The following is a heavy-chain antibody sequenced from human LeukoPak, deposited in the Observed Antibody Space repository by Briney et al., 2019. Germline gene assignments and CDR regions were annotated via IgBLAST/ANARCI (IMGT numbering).Heavy chain of an antibody. J-gene: IGHJ5*02. CDR1: GFTLSSYE. CDR3: VRSRVRGDPFDP. D-gene: IGHD3-10*01. Sequence: GGSLRLSCIVSGFTLSSYEMTWFRQAPGKGLEWVSSIGYSGSDTHYADSVKGRFTVSRDNANNYLYLQMNSLRPEDTGLYYCVRSRVRGDPFDPWGQGTLVTVSS. V-gene: IGHV3-21*04. CDR2: IGYSGSDT.